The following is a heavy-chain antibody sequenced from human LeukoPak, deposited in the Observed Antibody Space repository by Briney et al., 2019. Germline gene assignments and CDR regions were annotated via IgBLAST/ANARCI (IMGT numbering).Heavy chain of an antibody. V-gene: IGHV1-18*01. CDR1: GYSFSSSG. Sequence: ASVKVSCKASGYSFSSSGINWVRQAPGHGLEWMGWISASNGNTDYAQNFQGRVTMTTDTSTSTAYMELRSLRSDDTAVYYCARAPDDYDFWSGPFDYWGRGTLVTVSS. J-gene: IGHJ4*02. D-gene: IGHD3-3*01. CDR3: ARAPDDYDFWSGPFDY. CDR2: ISASNGNT.